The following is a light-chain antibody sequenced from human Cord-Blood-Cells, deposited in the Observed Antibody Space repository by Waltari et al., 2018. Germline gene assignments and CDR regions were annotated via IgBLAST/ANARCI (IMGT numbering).Light chain of an antibody. CDR2: KVS. CDR1: QSLVHSDGNTY. J-gene: IGKJ2*01. V-gene: IGKV2-30*02. Sequence: DVVMTQSSLSLPVTLGQPASIPCRSSQSLVHSDGNTYLNRFQQRPGQSPRRLIYKVSNRDSGVPDRFSGSGSGTDFSMKISRVEAEDVGVYYCMQGTHWPPAYTFGQGTKLEIK. CDR3: MQGTHWPPAYT.